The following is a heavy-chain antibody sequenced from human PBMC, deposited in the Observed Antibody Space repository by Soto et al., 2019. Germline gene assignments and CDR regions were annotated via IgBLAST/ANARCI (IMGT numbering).Heavy chain of an antibody. J-gene: IGHJ4*02. Sequence: PSETLSLTCTFSGGSISNYYWSWIRQPPGKGLEWIGYIYSSGSTNYNPSLKSRVTISADTSKNQVSLELSSVTAADTAVYYCARGLITGSHYSGGWYYFDSWGQGTQVTVSS. CDR1: GGSISNYY. V-gene: IGHV4-59*12. D-gene: IGHD6-19*01. CDR2: IYSSGST. CDR3: ARGLITGSHYSGGWYYFDS.